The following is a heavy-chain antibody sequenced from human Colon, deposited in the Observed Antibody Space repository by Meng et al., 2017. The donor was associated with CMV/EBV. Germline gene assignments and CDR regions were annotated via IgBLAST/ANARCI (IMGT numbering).Heavy chain of an antibody. D-gene: IGHD3-3*01. V-gene: IGHV4-30-4*08. J-gene: IGHJ4*02. CDR2: IYYSGST. Sequence: LRLSGTVSGGSTSSGDYYWSWIRQPPGKGLEWIGYIYYSGSTYYNPSLKSRVTISVDTSKNQCFLKLSSVTAADTAVYYCARGRFLEWLMGGLSDYFDYWGQGTLVTVSS. CDR3: ARGRFLEWLMGGLSDYFDY. CDR1: GGSTSSGDYY.